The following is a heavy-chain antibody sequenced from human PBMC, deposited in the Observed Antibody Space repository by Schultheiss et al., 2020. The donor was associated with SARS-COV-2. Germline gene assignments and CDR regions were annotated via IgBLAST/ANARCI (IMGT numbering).Heavy chain of an antibody. J-gene: IGHJ4*02. CDR3: ARAQGYDYVWGSYRYLDY. CDR2: INSDGSST. D-gene: IGHD3-16*02. Sequence: GGSLRLSCAASGFTFSSYAMHWVRQAPGKGLVWVSRINSDGSSTSYADSVKGRFTISRDNAKNTLYLQMNSLRAEDTAVYYCARAQGYDYVWGSYRYLDYWGQGTLVTVSS. V-gene: IGHV3-74*01. CDR1: GFTFSSYA.